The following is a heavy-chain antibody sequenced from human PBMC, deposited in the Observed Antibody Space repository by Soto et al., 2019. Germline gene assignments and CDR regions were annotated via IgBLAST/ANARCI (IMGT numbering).Heavy chain of an antibody. Sequence: GGSLRLSCAASGFTFSNAWMSWVRQAPGKGLEGVGRIKSKSDGWTSDYAAPVKGRFTISRDDSKDTPYLQMNSLKTDDTAVYYCTTQSWTRDDYWGQGTLVTVSS. CDR3: TTQSWTRDDY. J-gene: IGHJ4*02. V-gene: IGHV3-15*01. CDR2: IKSKSDGWTS. D-gene: IGHD6-13*01. CDR1: GFTFSNAW.